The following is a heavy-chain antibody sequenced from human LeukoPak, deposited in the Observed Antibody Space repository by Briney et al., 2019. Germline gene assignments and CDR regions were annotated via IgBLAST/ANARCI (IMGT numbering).Heavy chain of an antibody. CDR2: IWYDGSNK. CDR3: ARVGYHYDSSGYYHFGY. J-gene: IGHJ4*02. Sequence: GGSLRLSCAASGFTFSSYGMHWVRQAPGKGLEWVAVIWYDGSNKFYADSVKGRFIISRDNSKNTLYLQMNSLRAEDAAVYYCARVGYHYDSSGYYHFGYWGQGTLVTVSS. CDR1: GFTFSSYG. V-gene: IGHV3-33*01. D-gene: IGHD3-22*01.